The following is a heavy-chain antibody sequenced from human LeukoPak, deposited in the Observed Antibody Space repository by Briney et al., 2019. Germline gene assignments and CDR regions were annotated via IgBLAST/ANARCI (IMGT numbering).Heavy chain of an antibody. CDR2: IYSGGST. CDR3: ARDAFSSGWYFDY. Sequence: GGSLRLSCAASGFTVSSNYMSWVRQAPGKGLEWVSVIYSGGSTYYADSVKGRFTISRDNSKNTLYLQMNSLRAEDTAVYYCARDAFSSGWYFDYWGQGTLVTASS. J-gene: IGHJ4*02. V-gene: IGHV3-53*01. D-gene: IGHD6-19*01. CDR1: GFTVSSNY.